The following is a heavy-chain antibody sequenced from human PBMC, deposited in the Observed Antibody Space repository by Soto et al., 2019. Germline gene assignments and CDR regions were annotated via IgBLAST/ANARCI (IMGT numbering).Heavy chain of an antibody. Sequence: ASVKVSCKASGYTFSNYDIGWVRQAPVQGLQWMGWISGYNGNTNYTQKLQGRVTMTTDTSTSTAYMELMSLRSEDTAVYYCARGGGRTGGYYYMDVWGKGTTVTVSS. CDR3: ARGGGRTGGYYYMDV. J-gene: IGHJ6*03. CDR1: GYTFSNYD. CDR2: ISGYNGNT. V-gene: IGHV1-18*01. D-gene: IGHD2-8*02.